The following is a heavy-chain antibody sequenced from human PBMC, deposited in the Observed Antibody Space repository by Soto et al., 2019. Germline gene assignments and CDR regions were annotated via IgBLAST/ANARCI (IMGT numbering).Heavy chain of an antibody. CDR1: GGTFSSYA. J-gene: IGHJ6*02. CDR2: IIPIFGTA. Sequence: GASVKVSCKASGGTFSSYAISWVRQAPGQGLEWMGGIIPIFGTANYAQKFQGRVTITADKSTSTAYMELSSLRSEDTAVYYCARGRIELATTQIHYYYYYGMDVWGQGTTVTVYS. V-gene: IGHV1-69*06. D-gene: IGHD6-13*01. CDR3: ARGRIELATTQIHYYYYYGMDV.